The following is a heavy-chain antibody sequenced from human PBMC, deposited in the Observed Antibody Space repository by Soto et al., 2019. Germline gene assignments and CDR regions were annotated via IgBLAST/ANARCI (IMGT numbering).Heavy chain of an antibody. CDR1: GFTFSSYS. D-gene: IGHD5-18*01. V-gene: IGHV3-21*01. Sequence: GGSLRLSCAASGFTFSSYSMNWVRQAPGKGLEWVSSISSSSSYIYYADSVKGRFTISRDNAKNSLYLQMNSLRAEDTAVYYCARELTQLWFTLNLLDYWGQGTLVTVSS. CDR3: ARELTQLWFTLNLLDY. J-gene: IGHJ4*02. CDR2: ISSSSSYI.